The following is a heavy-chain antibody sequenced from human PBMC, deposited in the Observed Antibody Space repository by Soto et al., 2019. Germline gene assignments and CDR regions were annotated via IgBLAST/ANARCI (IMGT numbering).Heavy chain of an antibody. D-gene: IGHD1-26*01. Sequence: QVQLVESGGGAVQPGESLRLSCVASGFDFTYYARHCVRQAPGKGLESVAVMSSDGSKIHHTDSVKGRFTISRDNSKNTLYLQMNSLSKEDTAVYFCAKDEGVGGTLGLFDYWGQGTLVSVSS. CDR2: MSSDGSKI. CDR1: GFDFTYYA. CDR3: AKDEGVGGTLGLFDY. J-gene: IGHJ4*02. V-gene: IGHV3-30*18.